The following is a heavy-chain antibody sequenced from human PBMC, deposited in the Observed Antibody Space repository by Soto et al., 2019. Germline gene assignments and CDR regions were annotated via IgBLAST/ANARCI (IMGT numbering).Heavy chain of an antibody. CDR1: GCSISSYY. J-gene: IGHJ4*02. D-gene: IGHD3-10*01. V-gene: IGHV4-59*01. CDR3: ARDSSYYGSGSSIDY. CDR2: IYYSGST. Sequence: SETLSLTCTFSGCSISSYYWSRIRQPPGKGLEWIGYIYYSGSTDYSPSLKSRVTISVDTSKNQFSLKLSSVTAADTAVYYCARDSSYYGSGSSIDYWGQGTLVTVSS.